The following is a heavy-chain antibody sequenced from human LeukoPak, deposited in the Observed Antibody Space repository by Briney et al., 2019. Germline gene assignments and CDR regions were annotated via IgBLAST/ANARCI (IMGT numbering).Heavy chain of an antibody. D-gene: IGHD3-22*01. CDR1: GGSISSYY. CDR2: IYYSGST. CDR3: ARGHYYYDSSGYRGPFDY. J-gene: IGHJ4*02. V-gene: IGHV4-59*01. Sequence: PSETLSLTCTVSGGSISSYYWSWIRQPPGKGLEWIGYIYYSGSTNYNPSLKSRVTISVDTSKNQFSPKLSSVTAADTAVYYCARGHYYYDSSGYRGPFDYWGQGTLVTVSS.